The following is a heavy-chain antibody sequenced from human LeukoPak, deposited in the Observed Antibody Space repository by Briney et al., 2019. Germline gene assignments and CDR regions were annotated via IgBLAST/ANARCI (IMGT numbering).Heavy chain of an antibody. CDR3: ARANYDILTGYLYKGYYFDY. CDR1: GGSISSSSYY. CDR2: IYYSGST. Sequence: SETLSLTCTVSGGSISSSSYYWSWIRQHPGKGLEWIGYIYYSGSTYYNPSLKSRVTISVDTSKNQFSLKLSSVTAADTAVYYCARANYDILTGYLYKGYYFDYWGQGTLVTVSS. D-gene: IGHD3-9*01. J-gene: IGHJ4*02. V-gene: IGHV4-31*03.